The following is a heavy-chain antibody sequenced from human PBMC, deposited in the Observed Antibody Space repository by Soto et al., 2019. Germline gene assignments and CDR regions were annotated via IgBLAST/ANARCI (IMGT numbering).Heavy chain of an antibody. CDR1: GFTFSSYS. CDR2: ISSSSSYI. Sequence: EVQLVESGGGLVKPGGSLRLSCAASGFTFSSYSMNWVRQAPGKGLEWVSSISSSSSYIYYADSVKGRFTISRDNAKNSRYLQMNSLRAEDTAVYYCERPTYYYESRGYYGYWGQGTLVTVSS. CDR3: ERPTYYYESRGYYGY. D-gene: IGHD3-22*01. J-gene: IGHJ4*02. V-gene: IGHV3-21*02.